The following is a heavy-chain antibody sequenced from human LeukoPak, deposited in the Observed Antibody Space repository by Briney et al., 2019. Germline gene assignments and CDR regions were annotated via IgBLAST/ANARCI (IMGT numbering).Heavy chain of an antibody. V-gene: IGHV1-2*02. CDR1: GYTFTAYY. D-gene: IGHD3-22*01. Sequence: ASVKVSCKASGYTFTAYYIHWVRQAPGQGLEWMGWINPNSGGTNYAQKFQGRVTMTRDTSISTAYMELSRLRSDDTAVYFCARRCDTSSYYTYYFDYWGQGTLVTVSS. J-gene: IGHJ4*02. CDR3: ARRCDTSSYYTYYFDY. CDR2: INPNSGGT.